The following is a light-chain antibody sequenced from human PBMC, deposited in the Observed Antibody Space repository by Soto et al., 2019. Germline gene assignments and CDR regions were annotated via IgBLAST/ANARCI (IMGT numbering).Light chain of an antibody. CDR3: QQYSSHST. V-gene: IGKV1-5*03. CDR2: QAS. CDR1: QTINSW. Sequence: DIQMTQSPSILSASVGDRVTISCRASQTINSWLAWYQQKPGKAPKLLIYQASSLENGVPSRFSGSGSGTEFSLTISSLQPDDFATYYCQQYSSHSTFGQGTKVDIK. J-gene: IGKJ1*01.